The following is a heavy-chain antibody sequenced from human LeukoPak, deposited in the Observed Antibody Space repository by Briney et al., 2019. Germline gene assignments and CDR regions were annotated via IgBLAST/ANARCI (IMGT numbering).Heavy chain of an antibody. CDR1: GFTSSGHA. D-gene: IGHD6-13*01. J-gene: IGHJ4*02. CDR3: ARGQDTGYTSTWIDY. V-gene: IGHV3-23*01. CDR2: LSGSATIT. Sequence: GGSLRLSCAASGFTSSGHAMKWVRQAPGKGLEWVSSLSGSATITYYADSVKGRFIISRDNSKNDMYLQMNSLRAQDTAIYYCARGQDTGYTSTWIDYWGRGTQVTVSS.